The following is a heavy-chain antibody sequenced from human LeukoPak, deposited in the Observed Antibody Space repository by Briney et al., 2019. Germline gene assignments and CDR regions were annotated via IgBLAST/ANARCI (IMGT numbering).Heavy chain of an antibody. D-gene: IGHD3-9*01. Sequence: GGSLRLSCAASGFTFSNYSMNWVRQAPGKGLEWVSYISSSSSAIYYADSVKGRFTISRDNAKNSLYLQMNSLRAEDTAVYYCAKDFPYYDILTGPKEDIWGQGTMVTVSS. J-gene: IGHJ3*02. CDR3: AKDFPYYDILTGPKEDI. CDR1: GFTFSNYS. V-gene: IGHV3-48*04. CDR2: ISSSSSAI.